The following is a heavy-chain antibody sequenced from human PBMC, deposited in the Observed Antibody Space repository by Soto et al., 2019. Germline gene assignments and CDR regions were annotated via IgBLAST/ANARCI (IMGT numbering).Heavy chain of an antibody. CDR2: ISAYNGNA. J-gene: IGHJ6*02. D-gene: IGHD2-15*01. V-gene: IGHV1-18*01. CDR3: ARGVDYYYGMDV. Sequence: QVQLVQSGAEVKKPGASVKVSCKASGYIFPSYGINWVRQAPGQGLEWMGWISAYNGNANYAQKLQGRVTMTTDTSTSTAYMELRSLTSDDTAAYYCARGVDYYYGMDVWGQGTTVTVSS. CDR1: GYIFPSYG.